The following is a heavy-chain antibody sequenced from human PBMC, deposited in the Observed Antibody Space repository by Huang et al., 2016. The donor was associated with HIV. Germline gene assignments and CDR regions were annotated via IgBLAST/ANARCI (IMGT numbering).Heavy chain of an antibody. CDR2: ISRSGGNI. CDR3: VRDAGGKNF. CDR1: GFSFDSYS. Sequence: VQLVESGGGLVRPGGSLRLSCAAAGFSFDSYSMTWVRLAPGKKLEWLAYISRSGGNIYYADSVKGRFTISRDNARNSLFLQLSSLRVEDTAVYHCVRDAGGKNFWGQGTLVSVSS. V-gene: IGHV3-48*01. J-gene: IGHJ4*02. D-gene: IGHD1-26*01.